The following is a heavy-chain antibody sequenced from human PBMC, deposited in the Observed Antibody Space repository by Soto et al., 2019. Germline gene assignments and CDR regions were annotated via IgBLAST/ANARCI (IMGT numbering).Heavy chain of an antibody. Sequence: ASVKVSCKASGYTFTSYAMHWVRQAPGQRLEWMGWINAGNGNTKYSQKFQGRVTITRDTSASTAYMELSSLRSEDTAVYYCGRGSGFNWFDPWGQETLGTVSS. CDR2: INAGNGNT. D-gene: IGHD3-10*01. J-gene: IGHJ5*02. CDR1: GYTFTSYA. CDR3: GRGSGFNWFDP. V-gene: IGHV1-3*01.